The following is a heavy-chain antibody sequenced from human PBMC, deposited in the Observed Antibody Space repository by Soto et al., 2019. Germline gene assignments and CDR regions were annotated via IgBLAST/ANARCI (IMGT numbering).Heavy chain of an antibody. Sequence: QVPLVESGGGVVQPGRSLRLSCAASGFTFSSYGMHWVRQAPGKGLEWVAVISYDGSNKYYADSVKGRFTISRDNSKNTLYLQMNSLRAEDTAVYYCAKDLDFAGGPADYWGQGTLVTVSS. CDR3: AKDLDFAGGPADY. D-gene: IGHD1-1*01. CDR2: ISYDGSNK. CDR1: GFTFSSYG. J-gene: IGHJ4*02. V-gene: IGHV3-30*18.